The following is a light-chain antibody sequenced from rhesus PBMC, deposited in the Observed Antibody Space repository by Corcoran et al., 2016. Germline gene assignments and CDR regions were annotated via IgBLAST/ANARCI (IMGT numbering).Light chain of an antibody. CDR2: GAS. CDR3: QQYSNWPRT. CDR1: QSVRSS. V-gene: IGKV3-42*03. J-gene: IGKJ1*01. Sequence: EIVLTQSPATLSLSPGERATLSCRASQSVRSSLAWYQQKPEQAPRPLIYGASSRATGIPDRFSGSGSGTDFTLTISSLEPEDFAVYYCQQYSNWPRTFGQGTKVEIK.